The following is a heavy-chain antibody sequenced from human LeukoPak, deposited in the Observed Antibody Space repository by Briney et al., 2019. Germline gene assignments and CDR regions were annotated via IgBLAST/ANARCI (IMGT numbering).Heavy chain of an antibody. CDR1: GGSFSGYY. Sequence: ASETLSFTCAVYGGSFSGYYWSWIRQPPGKGLEWIGEINHSGSTNYNPSLKSRVTISVDTSKNQFSLKLSSVTAADTAVYYCARGSMLFDPWGQGTLVTVSS. CDR3: ARGSMLFDP. CDR2: INHSGST. J-gene: IGHJ5*02. V-gene: IGHV4-34*01. D-gene: IGHD2/OR15-2a*01.